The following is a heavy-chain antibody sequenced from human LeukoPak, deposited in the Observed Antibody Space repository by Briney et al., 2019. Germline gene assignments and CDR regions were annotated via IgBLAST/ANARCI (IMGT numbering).Heavy chain of an antibody. CDR2: ISSSNSYI. CDR1: GFTFSSYS. CDR3: AKGDGINHYHWFDP. J-gene: IGHJ5*02. Sequence: GGSLRLSCAASGFTFSSYSMNWVRQAPGKGLEWVSSISSSNSYIYYADSVKGRFTISRDNSKNTLYLQLNSLRAEDTGLYYCAKGDGINHYHWFDPWGQGTLVTVSS. D-gene: IGHD2-15*01. V-gene: IGHV3-21*04.